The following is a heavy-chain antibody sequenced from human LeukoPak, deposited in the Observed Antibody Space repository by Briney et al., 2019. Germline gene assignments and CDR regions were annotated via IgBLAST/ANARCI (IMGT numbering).Heavy chain of an antibody. Sequence: SETLSLTCTVSGGSISSYYWSWIRQPPGKGLEWIGYIYYSGSTNYNPSLKSRVTISVKTSKNQFSLKLTSVTAADTAVYYCARQSYYDSSGYYYDHDAFDIWGQGTMVTVSS. CDR2: IYYSGST. D-gene: IGHD3-22*01. V-gene: IGHV4-59*08. CDR3: ARQSYYDSSGYYYDHDAFDI. J-gene: IGHJ3*02. CDR1: GGSISSYY.